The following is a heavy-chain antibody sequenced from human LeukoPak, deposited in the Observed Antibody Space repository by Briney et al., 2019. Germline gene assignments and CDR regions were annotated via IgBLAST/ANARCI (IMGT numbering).Heavy chain of an antibody. Sequence: ASVKVSCKASGYTFTSYDINWVRQATGQGLGWMGWMNPNSGNTGYAQKFQGRVTMTRNTSISTTYMELSSLRSEDTAVYYCARYYYDSSGYYFAAFDYWGQGTLVTVSS. V-gene: IGHV1-8*01. J-gene: IGHJ4*02. D-gene: IGHD3-22*01. CDR3: ARYYYDSSGYYFAAFDY. CDR2: MNPNSGNT. CDR1: GYTFTSYD.